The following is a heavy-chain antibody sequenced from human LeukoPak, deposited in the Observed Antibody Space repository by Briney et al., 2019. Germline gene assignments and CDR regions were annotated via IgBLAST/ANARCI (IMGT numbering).Heavy chain of an antibody. J-gene: IGHJ4*02. CDR1: GYTFTSYY. CDR2: IDPSGGST. V-gene: IGHV1-46*01. Sequence: VASVQVSCKASGYTFTSYYIHWVRQAPGLGLEWMGVIDPSGGSTTYAQRFQGRVTMTRDTSSSTVYMELSSLRSEDTAVYYCARYYYFDYWGQGTRVTVSS. CDR3: ARYYYFDY.